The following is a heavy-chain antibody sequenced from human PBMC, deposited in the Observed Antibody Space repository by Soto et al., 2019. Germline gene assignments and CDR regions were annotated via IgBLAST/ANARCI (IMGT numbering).Heavy chain of an antibody. CDR2: IIPISETT. CDR3: ARSQGSSTSLEIYYYYYYGMDV. CDR1: GGTFSSYA. J-gene: IGHJ6*02. Sequence: QVQLVQSGAEVKKPGSSVKVSCKASGGTFSSYAISWVRQAPGQGLEWMGGIIPISETTNYAQKCQGRVTITADESKSTAYMELSSLRSEDTAVYYCARSQGSSTSLEIYYYYYYGMDVWGQGTKVTVSS. D-gene: IGHD2-2*01. V-gene: IGHV1-69*01.